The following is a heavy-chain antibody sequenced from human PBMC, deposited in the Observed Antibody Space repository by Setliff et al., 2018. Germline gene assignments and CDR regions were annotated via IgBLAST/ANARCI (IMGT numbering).Heavy chain of an antibody. CDR3: TRDRPYENDSTGYYDFDY. CDR2: ISVYNGNA. J-gene: IGHJ4*02. V-gene: IGHV1-18*01. D-gene: IGHD3-22*01. CDR1: GYTFRNYA. Sequence: ASVKVSCKASGYTFRNYAFAWVRQAPGQGLEWVGWISVYNGNAKYAQKFQGRVTMTADTSTSTAYMDLRSLRSDDTAVYYCTRDRPYENDSTGYYDFDYWGQGTLVTVSS.